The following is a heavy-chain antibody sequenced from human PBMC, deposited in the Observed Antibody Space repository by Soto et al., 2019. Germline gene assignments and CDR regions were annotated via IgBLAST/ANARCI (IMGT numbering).Heavy chain of an antibody. Sequence: GASVKVSCKASGGTFSSYAISWVRQAPGQGLEWMGGIIPIFGTANYAQKFQGRVTITADESTSTAYMELSSLRSEDTAVYYCAVAGGGIAMVHFDYWGQGTLVTVSS. D-gene: IGHD5-18*01. J-gene: IGHJ4*02. CDR1: GGTFSSYA. CDR2: IIPIFGTA. CDR3: AVAGGGIAMVHFDY. V-gene: IGHV1-69*13.